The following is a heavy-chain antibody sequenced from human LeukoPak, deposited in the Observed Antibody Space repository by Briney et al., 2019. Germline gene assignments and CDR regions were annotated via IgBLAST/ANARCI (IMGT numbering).Heavy chain of an antibody. CDR3: ARQAPSVVVAATGDFDY. J-gene: IGHJ4*02. CDR1: GYSFTSYW. Sequence: GESLKISCKGSGYSFTSYWIGWVRQMPGKGLEWMGIIYPGDSDTRYRPSFEGQVTISADKSTSTAYLQWSSLKASDTAMYYCARQAPSVVVAATGDFDYWGQGTLVTVSS. D-gene: IGHD2-15*01. V-gene: IGHV5-51*01. CDR2: IYPGDSDT.